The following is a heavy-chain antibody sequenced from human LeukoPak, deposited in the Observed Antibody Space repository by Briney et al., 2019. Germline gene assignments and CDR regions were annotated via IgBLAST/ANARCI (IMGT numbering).Heavy chain of an antibody. D-gene: IGHD3-10*01. J-gene: IGHJ2*01. CDR2: IYPGDSDT. CDR3: AMVRGAVDWYFDL. CDR1: GYSFTSYW. Sequence: HGESLKISCKGSGYSFTSYWTGWVRQMPGKGLEWMGIIYPGDSDTRYSPSFQGQVTISADKSISTAYLQWSSLKASDTAMYYCAMVRGAVDWYFDLWGRGTLVTVSS. V-gene: IGHV5-51*01.